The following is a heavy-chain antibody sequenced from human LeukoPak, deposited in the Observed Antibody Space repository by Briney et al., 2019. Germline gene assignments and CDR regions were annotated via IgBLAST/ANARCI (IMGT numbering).Heavy chain of an antibody. D-gene: IGHD2-15*01. CDR2: IKQDGSEK. V-gene: IGHV3-7*01. Sequence: GGSLRLSCAASGFTFSSYWTSWVRQAPGKGLEWVANIKQDGSEKYYVDSVKGRFTISRDNAKNSLYLQMNSLRAEDTAVYYCARGLISQSYYYYYMDVWGKGTTVTISS. J-gene: IGHJ6*03. CDR1: GFTFSSYW. CDR3: ARGLISQSYYYYYMDV.